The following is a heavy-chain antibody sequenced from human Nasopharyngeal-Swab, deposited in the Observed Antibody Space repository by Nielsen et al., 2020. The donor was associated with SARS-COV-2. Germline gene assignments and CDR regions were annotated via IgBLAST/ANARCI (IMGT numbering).Heavy chain of an antibody. J-gene: IGHJ5*02. Sequence: SETMSLTCAVYGGSFSGYYWSWIRQPPGKGLEWIGEINHSGSTNYNPSLKSRVTISVDTSKNQFSLKLSSVTAADTAVYYCARGPGYYDILTGYFRFDTWGQGTLVTVSS. V-gene: IGHV4-34*01. CDR3: ARGPGYYDILTGYFRFDT. CDR1: GGSFSGYY. CDR2: INHSGST. D-gene: IGHD3-9*01.